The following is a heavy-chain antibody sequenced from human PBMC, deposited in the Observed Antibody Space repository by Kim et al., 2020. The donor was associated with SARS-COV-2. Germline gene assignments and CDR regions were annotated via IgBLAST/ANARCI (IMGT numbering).Heavy chain of an antibody. V-gene: IGHV3-30*01. CDR3: ARDRRGDCSSTSCPSSLDY. D-gene: IGHD2-2*01. Sequence: GRFTISRDKSKNTMYLQMHSQRAEDTAVYYCARDRRGDCSSTSCPSSLDYWGQGTLVTVSS. J-gene: IGHJ4*02.